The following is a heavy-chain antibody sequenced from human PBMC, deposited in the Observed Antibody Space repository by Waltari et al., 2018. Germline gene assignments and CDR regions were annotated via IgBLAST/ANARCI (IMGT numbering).Heavy chain of an antibody. J-gene: IGHJ5*02. CDR3: ARGRALNWFDP. V-gene: IGHV4-34*01. CDR1: GGSFSGYY. CDR2: INHSGST. Sequence: QVQLQQWGAGLLKPSETLSLTCAVYGGSFSGYYWSGIRQPPGKGLEWIGEINHSGSTNYNPSLKSRVTISVDTSKNQFSLKLSSVTAADTAVYYCARGRALNWFDPWGQGTLVTVSS.